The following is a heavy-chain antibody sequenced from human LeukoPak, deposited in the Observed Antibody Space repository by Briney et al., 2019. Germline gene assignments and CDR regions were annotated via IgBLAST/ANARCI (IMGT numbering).Heavy chain of an antibody. CDR3: ARDSWSRGYYFDY. V-gene: IGHV4-4*02. D-gene: IGHD6-13*01. CDR1: GGSISSSNW. CDR2: IYHSGST. J-gene: IGHJ4*02. Sequence: PSGTLSLTCAVSGGSISSSNWWSWVRPPPGKGLEWIGEIYHSGSTNYNPSLKSRVTISVDKSKNHFSLKLNSVTAADTAVYYCARDSWSRGYYFDYWGQGTLVTVSS.